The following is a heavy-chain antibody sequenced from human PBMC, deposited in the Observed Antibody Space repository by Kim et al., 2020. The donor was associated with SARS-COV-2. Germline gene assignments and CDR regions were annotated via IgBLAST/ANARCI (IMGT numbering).Heavy chain of an antibody. CDR3: ARGSSSSSWYLNYYYYYGMDV. CDR1: GGSISSSSYY. Sequence: SETLSLTCTVSGGSISSSSYYWGWIRQPPGKGLEWIGSIYYSGSTYYNPSLKSRVTISVDTSKNQFSLKLSSVTAADTAVYYCARGSSSSSWYLNYYYYYGMDVWGHGTTVTVSS. V-gene: IGHV4-39*07. D-gene: IGHD6-13*01. CDR2: IYYSGST. J-gene: IGHJ6*02.